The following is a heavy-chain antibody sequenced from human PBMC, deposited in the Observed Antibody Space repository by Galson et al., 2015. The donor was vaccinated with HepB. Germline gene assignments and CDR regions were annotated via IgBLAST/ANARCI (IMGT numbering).Heavy chain of an antibody. CDR1: GFSLSTSGVG. CDR3: AHRRTLTTVTFFDY. Sequence: PALVKPTQTLTLTCTFSGFSLSTSGVGVGWIRQPPGKALEWLALIYWDDDKRYSPSLKSRLTITKDTSKNQVVLTMTNMDPVDTATYYCAHRRTLTTVTFFDYWGQGTLVTVSS. CDR2: IYWDDDK. D-gene: IGHD4-17*01. J-gene: IGHJ4*02. V-gene: IGHV2-5*02.